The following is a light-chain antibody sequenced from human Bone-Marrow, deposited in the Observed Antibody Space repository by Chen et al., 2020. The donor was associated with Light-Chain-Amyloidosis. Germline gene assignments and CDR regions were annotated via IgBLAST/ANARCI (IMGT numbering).Light chain of an antibody. V-gene: IGLV3-21*02. CDR1: NIGPTS. Sequence: SYVLTQPSSVSVAPGQTATIACGGKNIGPTSVHLYLQTPGQAPLLVVYDDSDRPSGIPERLSGCNSGNTDTLTISRVDAVDEAEYYCQVWDRSSDRPLFGGGTKLTVL. J-gene: IGLJ3*02. CDR3: QVWDRSSDRPL. CDR2: DDS.